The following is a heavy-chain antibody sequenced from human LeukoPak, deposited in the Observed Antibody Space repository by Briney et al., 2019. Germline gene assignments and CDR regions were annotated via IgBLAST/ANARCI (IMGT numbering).Heavy chain of an antibody. V-gene: IGHV1-2*02. CDR1: GYTFTGYY. Sequence: ASAKVSCKASGYTFTGYYMHWVRQAPGQGLEWMGWINPNSGGTNYAQKFQGRVTMTRDTSISTAYMELSRLRSDDTAVYYCARGGVGYSSGWYPGFDYWGQGTLVTVSS. CDR2: INPNSGGT. CDR3: ARGGVGYSSGWYPGFDY. J-gene: IGHJ4*02. D-gene: IGHD6-19*01.